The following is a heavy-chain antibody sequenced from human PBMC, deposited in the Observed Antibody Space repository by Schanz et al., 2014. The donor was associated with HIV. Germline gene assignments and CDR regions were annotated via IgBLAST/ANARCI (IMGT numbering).Heavy chain of an antibody. Sequence: QVQLVQSGAEVKKPGASVKVSCKASGYTFTSYYINWVRQAPGQGLEWMGWISPYNGKTRYAEKFQDRVTMTPDTSTSTTYMELTSLRSDDTAVYFCARGDILTGLYPYYFDSWGQGTLVTVSS. D-gene: IGHD3-9*01. CDR3: ARGDILTGLYPYYFDS. V-gene: IGHV1-18*01. CDR1: GYTFTSYY. CDR2: ISPYNGKT. J-gene: IGHJ4*02.